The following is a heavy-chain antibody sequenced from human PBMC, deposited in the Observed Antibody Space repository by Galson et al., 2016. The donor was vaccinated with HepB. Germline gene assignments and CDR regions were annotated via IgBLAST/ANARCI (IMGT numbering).Heavy chain of an antibody. CDR2: ISPTDGTI. CDR3: PRRDWRLVPIFGLDYYYYARDV. V-gene: IGHV3-11*01. Sequence: SLRLSCAASGFPFSEYYMSWVRQAPGKGLEWISYISPTDGTISYADSVKGRFTISRDNAKRSLFLQMNSLRADDTAMYYCPRRDWRLVPIFGLDYYYYARDVWGQGTTGTVSS. J-gene: IGHJ6*02. CDR1: GFPFSEYY. D-gene: IGHD3-3*01.